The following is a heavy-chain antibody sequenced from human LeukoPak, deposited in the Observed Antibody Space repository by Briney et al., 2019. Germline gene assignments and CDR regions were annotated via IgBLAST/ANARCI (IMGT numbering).Heavy chain of an antibody. J-gene: IGHJ4*02. CDR2: ISGYNGNI. V-gene: IGHV1-18*01. Sequence: ASVKVSCKTSGYSFSQYGISWVRQAPGQGLEWMAWISGYNGNIEYAQKFEGRVTVTTEISTRTAYMEMWGLRPDDTGVYYCARDRPGIAITLIGFDHWGQGTLVTVSS. CDR1: GYSFSQYG. CDR3: ARDRPGIAITLIGFDH. D-gene: IGHD6-13*01.